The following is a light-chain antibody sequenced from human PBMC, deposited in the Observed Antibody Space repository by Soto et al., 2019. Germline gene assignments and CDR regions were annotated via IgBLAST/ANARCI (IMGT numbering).Light chain of an antibody. CDR1: QIVNTN. CDR2: AAS. V-gene: IGKV3-15*01. Sequence: IVMTQSPAALSVSPGDSATLSCRASQIVNTNVAWYQQRPGQAPRLLIFAASTRATGVAARFSGSGSGTKFTLTVDSLQSEDFAVYYCQQYNNWARTFGQGTKVDI. CDR3: QQYNNWART. J-gene: IGKJ1*01.